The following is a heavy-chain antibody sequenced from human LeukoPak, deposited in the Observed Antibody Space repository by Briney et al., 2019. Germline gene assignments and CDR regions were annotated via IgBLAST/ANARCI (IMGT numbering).Heavy chain of an antibody. J-gene: IGHJ6*03. CDR1: GFTFSSYW. Sequence: GGSLRLSCAASGFTFSSYWMHWVRQAPGKGLVWVSRINSDGSSTSYADSVKGRFTISRDNAKNTLYLQMNSLRAEDTVVYYCAIAYYYYYMDVWGKGTTVTVSS. CDR2: INSDGSST. CDR3: AIAYYYYYMDV. V-gene: IGHV3-74*01.